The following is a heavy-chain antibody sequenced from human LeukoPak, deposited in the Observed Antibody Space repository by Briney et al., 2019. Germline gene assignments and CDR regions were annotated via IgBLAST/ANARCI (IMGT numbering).Heavy chain of an antibody. V-gene: IGHV3-9*01. CDR3: AKDLNYYGSGSRSLFDY. Sequence: GGSLRLSCAVSGFTFDDYAMHWVRQAPGKGLEWVSGITWNSDTIGYADSVKGRFTISRDNSKNTLYLQMNSLRAEDTAVYYCAKDLNYYGSGSRSLFDYWGQGTLVTVSS. CDR1: GFTFDDYA. D-gene: IGHD3-10*01. J-gene: IGHJ4*02. CDR2: ITWNSDTI.